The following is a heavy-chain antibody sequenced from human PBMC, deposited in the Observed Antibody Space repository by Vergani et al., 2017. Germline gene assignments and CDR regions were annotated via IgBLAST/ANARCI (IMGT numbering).Heavy chain of an antibody. CDR1: GGSISSGSYY. D-gene: IGHD3-10*01. CDR2: IYTSGST. V-gene: IGHV4-61*02. Sequence: QVQLQESGPGLVKPSQTLSLTCTVSGGSISSGSYYWSWIRQPAGKGLEWIGRIYTSGSTNYNPSLKSRVTMSVDTSKNQFSLKLSSVTAADTAVYYCARDGVRGGSYYYGMDVWGQGTTVTVSS. J-gene: IGHJ6*02. CDR3: ARDGVRGGSYYYGMDV.